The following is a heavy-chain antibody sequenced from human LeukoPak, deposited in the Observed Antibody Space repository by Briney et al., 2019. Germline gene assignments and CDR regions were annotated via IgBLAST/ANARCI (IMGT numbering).Heavy chain of an antibody. Sequence: PSETLSLTCIVSGGSMNSYYRAWIRQPPGKGLEWIGYIFHTGSTNYNPSLKSRVTMSIDTSKNQLSLRLRSVTAADTAVYYCARQPYTFGAYYFDYWGPGTLVSVSS. J-gene: IGHJ4*02. CDR3: ARQPYTFGAYYFDY. CDR2: IFHTGST. V-gene: IGHV4-59*08. CDR1: GGSMNSYY. D-gene: IGHD3-3*01.